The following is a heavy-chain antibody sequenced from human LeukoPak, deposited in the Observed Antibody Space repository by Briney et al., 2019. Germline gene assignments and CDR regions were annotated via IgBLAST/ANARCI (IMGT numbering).Heavy chain of an antibody. CDR1: GGSISSDSYY. D-gene: IGHD4-17*01. CDR3: ARAPLGGDYKGIFDY. V-gene: IGHV4-39*07. Sequence: SETLSLTCTVSGGSISSDSYYWAWIRQPPGKGLEWIASIYYSGSTYYNPSLKSRVTISVDTSKNQFSLKLSSMTAADTAVYYCARAPLGGDYKGIFDYWGQGTLVTVSS. J-gene: IGHJ4*02. CDR2: IYYSGST.